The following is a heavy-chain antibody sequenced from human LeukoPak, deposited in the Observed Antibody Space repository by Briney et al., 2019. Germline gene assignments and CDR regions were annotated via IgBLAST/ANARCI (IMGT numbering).Heavy chain of an antibody. V-gene: IGHV3-23*01. Sequence: GSLRLSCAASGFTFSSYAMSWVHQAPGKGLEWVSAISGSGGSTYYADSVKGRFTISRDNSKNTLYLQMNSLRAEDTAVYYCAKEPFYYDSSGHPLFDYWGQGTLVTVSS. J-gene: IGHJ4*02. D-gene: IGHD3-22*01. CDR1: GFTFSSYA. CDR3: AKEPFYYDSSGHPLFDY. CDR2: ISGSGGST.